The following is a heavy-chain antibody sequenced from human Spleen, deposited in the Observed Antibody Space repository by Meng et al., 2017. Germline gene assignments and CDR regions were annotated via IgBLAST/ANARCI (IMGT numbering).Heavy chain of an antibody. CDR2: INHSGST. CDR1: GYSISSGYY. V-gene: IGHV4-38-2*02. D-gene: IGHD2-21*02. J-gene: IGHJ6*02. CDR3: AGGAVVTLIFYHAMDV. Sequence: SETLSLTCTVSGYSISSGYYWGWIRQPPGKGLEWIGEINHSGSTNYNPSLKSRVTISVDTSKNQFSLKLSSVTAADTAVYYCAGGAVVTLIFYHAMDVWGQGTTVTVSS.